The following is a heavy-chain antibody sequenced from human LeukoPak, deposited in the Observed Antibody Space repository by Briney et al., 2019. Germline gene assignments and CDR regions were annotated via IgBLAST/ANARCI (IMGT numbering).Heavy chain of an antibody. Sequence: ASVKVSCKASGYTFTSYYMHWVRQAPGQGLEWMGIINPSGGSTSYAQKFQGRVTMTRDMSTSTVYMELSSLRSEDTAVYYCAGEGGRNAFDIWGQGTMVTVSS. J-gene: IGHJ3*02. V-gene: IGHV1-46*01. CDR3: AGEGGRNAFDI. CDR1: GYTFTSYY. CDR2: INPSGGST. D-gene: IGHD6-25*01.